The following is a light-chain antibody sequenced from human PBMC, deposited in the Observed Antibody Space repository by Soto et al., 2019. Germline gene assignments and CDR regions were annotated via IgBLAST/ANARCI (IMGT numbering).Light chain of an antibody. J-gene: IGLJ2*01. CDR1: SSDVGSYDL. CDR2: EVS. Sequence: QSALTQPASVSGSPGQSITISCTGTSSDVGSYDLVSWYQQHPDKAPKLLLFEVSKRPAGVSIRFSDSKSGNTASLTISGLQAEDEDDYYCCSYATPRLFGGGTKLTVL. V-gene: IGLV2-23*02. CDR3: CSYATPRL.